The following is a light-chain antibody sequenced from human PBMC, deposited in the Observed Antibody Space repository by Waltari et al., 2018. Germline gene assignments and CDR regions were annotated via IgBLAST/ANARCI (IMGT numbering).Light chain of an antibody. CDR3: SSYAGSNNWL. Sequence: QSALTQPPSASGSLRQSVTISCAGTSGDVGRYNHVSWYQRHPGKVPKLIIYEVSQRPSGVPDRFSGSKSDNTASLTVSGLQAEDEADYYCSSYAGSNNWLFGGGTKLTVL. CDR1: SGDVGRYNH. J-gene: IGLJ3*02. CDR2: EVS. V-gene: IGLV2-8*01.